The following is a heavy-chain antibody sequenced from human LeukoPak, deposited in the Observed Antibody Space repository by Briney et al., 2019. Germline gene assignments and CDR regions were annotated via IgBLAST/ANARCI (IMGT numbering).Heavy chain of an antibody. Sequence: ASVKVSCKASGGTFSSYAISWVRQAPGQGLEWMGMIYPRDGSTSYAQKFQGRVTVTRDTSTSTVHMELSGLRSEDTAVYYCARGEWELLGTFDYWGQGTLVTVSS. CDR3: ARGEWELLGTFDY. D-gene: IGHD1-26*01. J-gene: IGHJ4*02. V-gene: IGHV1-46*01. CDR1: GGTFSSYA. CDR2: IYPRDGST.